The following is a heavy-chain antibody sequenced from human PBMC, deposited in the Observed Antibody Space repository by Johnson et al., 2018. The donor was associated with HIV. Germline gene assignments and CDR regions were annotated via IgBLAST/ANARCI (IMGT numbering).Heavy chain of an antibody. CDR2: ISGAGGST. Sequence: VQLVESGGGVIRPGGSLRLACEASGFSFSSYAMTWVRQGPGKGLEWVSTISGAGGSTYSADSVKGRFTIYRDNFNNILSLEMNRLRAEDTAVYYCVKDLYCTSGLCRTDAFDVWGQGTVVTTSS. J-gene: IGHJ3*01. D-gene: IGHD2-8*01. V-gene: IGHV3-23*04. CDR3: VKDLYCTSGLCRTDAFDV. CDR1: GFSFSSYA.